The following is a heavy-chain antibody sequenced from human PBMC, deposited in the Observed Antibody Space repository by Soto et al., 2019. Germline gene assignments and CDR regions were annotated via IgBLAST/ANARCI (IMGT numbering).Heavy chain of an antibody. CDR3: ERGAKGAYCVDV. V-gene: IGHV3-74*01. Sequence: EVQLVESGGGLVQPGGSLRLSCAASGFTFSDFWLHWVRQAPEKGLVWVSRIKSDGGSANYADSVKGRFTIFRDNAKNTVYLQMDSLRAEDTAVYYCERGAKGAYCVDVWGKGTTVTVSS. CDR2: IKSDGGSA. J-gene: IGHJ6*04. D-gene: IGHD2-21*01. CDR1: GFTFSDFW.